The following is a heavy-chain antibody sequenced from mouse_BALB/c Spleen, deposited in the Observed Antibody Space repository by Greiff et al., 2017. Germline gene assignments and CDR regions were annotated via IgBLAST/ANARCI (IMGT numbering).Heavy chain of an antibody. Sequence: EVMLVESGGGLVQPGGSLKLSCAASGFTFSSYGMSWVRQTPDKRLELVATINSNGGSTYYPDSVKGRFTISRDNAKNTLYLQMSSLKSEDTAMYYCALLYYYGTAMDYWGQGTSVTVSS. V-gene: IGHV5-6-3*01. J-gene: IGHJ4*01. CDR2: INSNGGST. CDR3: ALLYYYGTAMDY. CDR1: GFTFSSYG. D-gene: IGHD1-1*01.